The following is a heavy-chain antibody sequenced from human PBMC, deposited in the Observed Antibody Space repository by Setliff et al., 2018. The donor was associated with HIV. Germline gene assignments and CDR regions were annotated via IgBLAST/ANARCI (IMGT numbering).Heavy chain of an antibody. CDR3: ARENSGYRAFDY. CDR1: GYTFTGYY. V-gene: IGHV1-2*02. CDR2: INPNSGGT. Sequence: ASVKVSCKASGYTFTGYYMHWVRQAPGQGLEWMGWINPNSGGTKYAQKFQGRVTMTRDTSISTAYMELSRLRSDDTAVYYCARENSGYRAFDYWGQATLVTVSS. D-gene: IGHD3-22*01. J-gene: IGHJ4*02.